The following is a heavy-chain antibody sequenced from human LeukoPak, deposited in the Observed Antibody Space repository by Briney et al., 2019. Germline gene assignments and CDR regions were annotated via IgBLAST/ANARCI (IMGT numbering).Heavy chain of an antibody. Sequence: GGSLRLSCVASGFTFSSRDWMTWVRPAPGEGLEGVANIKQDGSEKNYVDSVKGRFTISRDNAKNSVDLQMNSLRAEDTAVYYCARERVDTSQHFDYWGQGTLVTVSS. J-gene: IGHJ4*02. V-gene: IGHV3-7*01. CDR1: GFTFSSRDW. D-gene: IGHD3-3*01. CDR3: ARERVDTSQHFDY. CDR2: IKQDGSEK.